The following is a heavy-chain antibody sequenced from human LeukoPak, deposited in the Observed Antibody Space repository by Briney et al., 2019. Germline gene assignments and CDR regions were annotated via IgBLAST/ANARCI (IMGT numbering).Heavy chain of an antibody. CDR1: GGSISNYY. J-gene: IGHJ3*02. V-gene: IGHV4-59*08. CDR3: ARPSRTGSGRDAFDI. CDR2: IYYSGST. D-gene: IGHD2-15*01. Sequence: PSETLSLTCTVSGGSISNYYWSWIRQPPGKELEWIGYIYYSGSTNYNPSLTGRVTISVDTSKNQFSLNLSSVTAADTAVYYCARPSRTGSGRDAFDIWGQGTMVTVSS.